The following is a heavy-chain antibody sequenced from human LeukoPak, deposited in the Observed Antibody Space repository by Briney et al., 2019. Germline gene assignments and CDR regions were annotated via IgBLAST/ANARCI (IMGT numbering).Heavy chain of an antibody. J-gene: IGHJ4*02. CDR1: GGSISSYY. CDR3: AGGKSSVDY. D-gene: IGHD6-19*01. CDR2: IYYSGST. Sequence: PSETLSLTCTVSGGSISSYYWSWIRQPPGKGLEWIGYIYYSGSTNYNPSLKSRVTISVDTSKNQFSLKLSSVTAADTAVYYCAGGKSSVDYWGQGTLVTVSS. V-gene: IGHV4-59*01.